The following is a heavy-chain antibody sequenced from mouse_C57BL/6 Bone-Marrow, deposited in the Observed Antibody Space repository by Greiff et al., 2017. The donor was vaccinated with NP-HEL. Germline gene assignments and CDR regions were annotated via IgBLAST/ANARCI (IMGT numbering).Heavy chain of an antibody. D-gene: IGHD1-1*01. V-gene: IGHV7-3*01. CDR2: IRNKANGYTT. CDR3: ARWDYYGSSGYFDV. J-gene: IGHJ1*03. CDR1: GFTFTDYY. Sequence: EVMLVESGGGLVQPGGSLSLSCAASGFTFTDYYMSWVRQPPGKALEWLGFIRNKANGYTTEYSASVKGRFTISRDNSQSILYLQMNALRAEDSATYYCARWDYYGSSGYFDVWGTGTTVTVSS.